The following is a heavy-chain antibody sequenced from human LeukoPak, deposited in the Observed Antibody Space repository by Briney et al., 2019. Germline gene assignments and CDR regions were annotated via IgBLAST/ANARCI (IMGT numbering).Heavy chain of an antibody. CDR1: GFTFSSYS. D-gene: IGHD6-13*01. J-gene: IGHJ4*02. CDR3: ARGYSSSWSIFDY. CDR2: ISSSSSYI. V-gene: IGHV3-21*01. Sequence: GGSLRLSCAASGFTFSSYSMNWVRQAPGKGLEWVSSISSSSSYIYCADSVKGRFTISRDNAKNSLYLQMNSLRAEDTAVYYCARGYSSSWSIFDYWGQGTLVTVSS.